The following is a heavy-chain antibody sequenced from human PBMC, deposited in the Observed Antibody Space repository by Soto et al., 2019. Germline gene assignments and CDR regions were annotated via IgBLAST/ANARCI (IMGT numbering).Heavy chain of an antibody. CDR3: AIDTGDVRFLEWLYPGPHYYYYSDMNV. D-gene: IGHD3-3*01. J-gene: IGHJ6*02. CDR1: GYTFTSYG. CDR2: ISAYNGNT. V-gene: IGHV1-18*04. Sequence: ASVKVSCKASGYTFTSYGISWVRQAPGQGLEWMGWISAYNGNTNYAQKLQGRVTMTTDTSTSTAYMELRSLRSDDTAVSYCAIDTGDVRFLEWLYPGPHYYYYSDMNVLGQGTTVTVSS.